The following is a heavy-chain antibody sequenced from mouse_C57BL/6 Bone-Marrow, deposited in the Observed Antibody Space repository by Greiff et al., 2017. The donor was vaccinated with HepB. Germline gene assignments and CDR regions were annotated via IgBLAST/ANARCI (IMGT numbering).Heavy chain of an antibody. V-gene: IGHV1-5*01. CDR1: GYTFTSYW. CDR3: TGGVYYDYCYCFEY. Sequence: EVKVEESGTVLARPGASVKMSCKTSGYTFTSYWMHWVKQRPGQGLEWIGAIYPGNSDTSYNQKFKGKAKLTAVTSASTAYMELSSLTNEDSAVYYCTGGVYYDYCYCFEYWGQGATLTVS. D-gene: IGHD2-4*01. J-gene: IGHJ2*01. CDR2: IYPGNSDT.